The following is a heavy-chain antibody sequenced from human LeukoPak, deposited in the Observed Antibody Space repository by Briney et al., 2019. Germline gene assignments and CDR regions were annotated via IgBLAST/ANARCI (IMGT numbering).Heavy chain of an antibody. D-gene: IGHD2-8*01. CDR3: ARDPGVNFWGAFDI. CDR2: IKRDGSEK. CDR1: GFTFSNYW. Sequence: PGGSLRLSCAASGFTFSNYWMTWVRQAPGKGLEWVANIKRDGSEKQYVDSVKGRFTISRDNAKNSLDLEMNSLRAEDTAVYYCARDPGVNFWGAFDIWGQGAMVIVSS. J-gene: IGHJ3*02. V-gene: IGHV3-7*01.